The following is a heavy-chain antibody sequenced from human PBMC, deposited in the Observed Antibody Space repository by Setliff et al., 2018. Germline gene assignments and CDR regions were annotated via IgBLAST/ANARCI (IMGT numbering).Heavy chain of an antibody. CDR1: GYTFTSYG. CDR3: ARDGGFGESSRYFDY. V-gene: IGHV1-18*01. J-gene: IGHJ4*02. Sequence: ASVKVSCKASGYTFTSYGISWVRQAPGQGLEWMGWISAYNGNTNYAQKLQGRVTMTTDTSTSTAYMELRSLRSEDTAVYYCARDGGFGESSRYFDYWGQGTLVTVSS. CDR2: ISAYNGNT. D-gene: IGHD3-10*01.